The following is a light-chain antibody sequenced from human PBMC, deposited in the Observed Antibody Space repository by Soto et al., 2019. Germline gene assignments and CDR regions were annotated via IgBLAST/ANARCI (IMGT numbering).Light chain of an antibody. J-gene: IGLJ1*01. V-gene: IGLV2-14*01. CDR2: EVS. CDR1: STDVGGYNY. Sequence: QSVLAQPSSVSGSPGQSITISCTGTSTDVGGYNYVSWYQHHPGKGPKLIIYEVSNRPSGVSDRFSGSKSGNKASLIISNLEAEDESDYYCCSYADNYSYVFGTGTKVTVL. CDR3: CSYADNYSYV.